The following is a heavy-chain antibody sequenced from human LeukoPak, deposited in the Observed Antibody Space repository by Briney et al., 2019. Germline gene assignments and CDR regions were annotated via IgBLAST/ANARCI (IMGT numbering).Heavy chain of an antibody. CDR2: INEDGSST. J-gene: IGHJ4*02. CDR1: GYTFSRYW. D-gene: IGHD3-10*01. Sequence: GGSLRLSCAASGYTFSRYWIHWVRQGPGKGLVWVSRINEDGSSTSYAESVRGRFTISRDNAKNTLYLQMNSLRAEDAAVYYCTTDTFGARDSWGQRTLVTVSS. CDR3: TTDTFGARDS. V-gene: IGHV3-74*01.